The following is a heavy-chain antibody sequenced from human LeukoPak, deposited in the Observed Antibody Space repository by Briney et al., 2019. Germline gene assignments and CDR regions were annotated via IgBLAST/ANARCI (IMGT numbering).Heavy chain of an antibody. CDR2: ISSSSSYI. V-gene: IGHV3-21*01. CDR3: ARDDSSITGTKRH. CDR1: GFTFSSYS. Sequence: GGSLRLSCAASGFTFSSYSMNWVRQAPGKGLEWVSSISSSSSYIYYADSVKGRFSISRDNAKNSLYLQMNSLRAEDTAVYYCARDDSSITGTKRHWGQGTLVTVSS. J-gene: IGHJ4*02. D-gene: IGHD1-7*01.